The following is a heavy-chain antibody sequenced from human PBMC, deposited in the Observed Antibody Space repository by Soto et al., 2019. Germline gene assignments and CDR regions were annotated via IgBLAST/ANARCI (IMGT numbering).Heavy chain of an antibody. D-gene: IGHD3-16*01. CDR1: GFTFSSYT. Sequence: EVQLVESGGGLVQPGGSLRLSCAASGFTFSSYTMNWVRQAPGKGLEWVSYISSSSSTIYYADSVKGRFTISRDNARDSLYLQMKSLRDEDTAVYYCARGGGNQHYWGQGTLVTVSS. CDR3: ARGGGNQHY. J-gene: IGHJ4*02. CDR2: ISSSSSTI. V-gene: IGHV3-48*02.